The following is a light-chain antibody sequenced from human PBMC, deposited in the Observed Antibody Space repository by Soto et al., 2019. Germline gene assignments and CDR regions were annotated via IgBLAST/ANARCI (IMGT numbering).Light chain of an antibody. J-gene: IGKJ1*01. CDR3: QQYGSSSLT. CDR2: ATS. CDR1: QSVSSSY. V-gene: IGKV3-20*01. Sequence: EIVLTQSPGTLSLSPGERATLSCRASQSVSSSYLAWYQQKPGQPPRLVMYATSSRATGIPARFSGSGSGTDFTLTISRLEPEDFALYYCQQYGSSSLTFGQGTKVDIK.